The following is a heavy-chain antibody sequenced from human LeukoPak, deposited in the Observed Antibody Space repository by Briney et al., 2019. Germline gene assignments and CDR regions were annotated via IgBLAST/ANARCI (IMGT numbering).Heavy chain of an antibody. Sequence: GGSLRLSCAASGFTFSSCVMHWVRQAPGKGLEWVAFISYDGSNKYYADSVRGRFTISRDNAKNSIYLQMNSLRVEDTAVYYCAKDIVGGGDDYWGQGTLVIVSS. J-gene: IGHJ4*02. CDR1: GFTFSSCV. CDR2: ISYDGSNK. D-gene: IGHD2-21*02. V-gene: IGHV3-30*18. CDR3: AKDIVGGGDDY.